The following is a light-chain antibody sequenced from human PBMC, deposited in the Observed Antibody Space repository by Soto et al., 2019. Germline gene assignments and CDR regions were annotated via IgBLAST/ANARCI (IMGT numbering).Light chain of an antibody. CDR1: RSDVGGYNY. CDR2: EVS. CDR3: SSYTSSSTGV. V-gene: IGLV2-14*01. Sequence: QSALTQPASVSGSPRQSITISCTGTRSDVGGYNYVSWYQQHPGKAPKLMIYEVSNRPSGVSNRFSGSKSGNTASLTISGLQAEDEADYYCSSYTSSSTGVFGTGTKVTVL. J-gene: IGLJ1*01.